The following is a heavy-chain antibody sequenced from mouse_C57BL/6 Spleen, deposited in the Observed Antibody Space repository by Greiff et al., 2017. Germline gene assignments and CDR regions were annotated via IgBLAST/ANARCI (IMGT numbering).Heavy chain of an antibody. CDR3: AKSPDYDEGWWFAY. CDR2: IWRGGST. CDR1: GFSLTSYG. J-gene: IGHJ3*01. V-gene: IGHV2-5*01. Sequence: VQLQQSGPGLVQPSQSLSITCTVSGFSLTSYGVHWVRQSPGKGLEWLGVIWRGGSTDYNAAFMSRLSITKDNSKSQVFFKMNSLQADDTAIYYCAKSPDYDEGWWFAYWGQGTLVTVSA. D-gene: IGHD2-4*01.